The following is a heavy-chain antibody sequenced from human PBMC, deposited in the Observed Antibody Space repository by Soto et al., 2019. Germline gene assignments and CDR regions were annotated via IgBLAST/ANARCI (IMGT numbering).Heavy chain of an antibody. CDR1: GFSFTASA. Sequence: GGSLRLSCAVSGFSFTASAWSWVRQAPGRGLEWVSSLRIYGGSAYYGDSVKGRFTISRDTSKNTVYLEMNSLRVEDTAIYYCARARDEDFGYFESWGQGTLVTVSS. V-gene: IGHV3-23*01. CDR2: LRIYGGSA. J-gene: IGHJ5*01. D-gene: IGHD6-25*01. CDR3: ARARDEDFGYFES.